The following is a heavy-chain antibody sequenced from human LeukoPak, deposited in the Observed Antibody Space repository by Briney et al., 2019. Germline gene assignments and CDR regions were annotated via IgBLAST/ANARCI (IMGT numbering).Heavy chain of an antibody. CDR1: GFIFSTYA. CDR3: TRAVAGTINAFDI. D-gene: IGHD6-19*01. J-gene: IGHJ3*02. CDR2: ISGSGGYT. Sequence: GGSLRLSCAASGFIFSTYAMSWVRQAPGKGLEWVSGISGSGGYTYYADSVKGRFTISRDNSKNTLYLQMNSLRAEDTAVYYCTRAVAGTINAFDIWGQGTMVTVSS. V-gene: IGHV3-23*01.